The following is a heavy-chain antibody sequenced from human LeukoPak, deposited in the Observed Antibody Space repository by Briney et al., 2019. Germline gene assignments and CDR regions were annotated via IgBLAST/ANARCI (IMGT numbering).Heavy chain of an antibody. CDR1: GGSISSSSYY. J-gene: IGHJ4*02. CDR3: ARLGEANA. CDR2: IYYSGST. Sequence: SETLSLTCTVSGGSISSSSYYWGWIRQPPGKGLEWIGYIYYSGSTNYNPSLKSRVTISVDTSKNRFSLKLSSVTAADTAVYYCARLGEANAWGQGTLVTVSS. V-gene: IGHV4-61*05.